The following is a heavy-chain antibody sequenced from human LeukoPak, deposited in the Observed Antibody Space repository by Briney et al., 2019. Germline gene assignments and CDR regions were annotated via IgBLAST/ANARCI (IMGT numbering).Heavy chain of an antibody. V-gene: IGHV4-59*01. CDR2: IYYSGST. CDR1: GASISTYY. D-gene: IGHD3-10*01. J-gene: IGHJ3*02. Sequence: SETLSLTCTVSGASISTYYWSWIRQPPGKGLEWIGYIYYSGSTNYNPPLKSRVTMSVDTSKNQFSLELSSVTAADTAVYYCAAGVVTFDAFDIWGQGTMVTVSS. CDR3: AAGVVTFDAFDI.